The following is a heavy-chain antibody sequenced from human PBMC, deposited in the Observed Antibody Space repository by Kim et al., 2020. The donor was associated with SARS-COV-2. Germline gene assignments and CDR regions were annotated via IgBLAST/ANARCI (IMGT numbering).Heavy chain of an antibody. J-gene: IGHJ6*02. CDR2: ISYDGSNK. Sequence: GGSLRLSCAASGFTFSSYGMHWVRQAPGKGLEWVAVISYDGSNKYYADSVKGRFTISRDNSKNTLYLRMNSLRAEDTAVYYCAKEEGSGYSGGWTYYYYGMDGWGQGATVTVSS. CDR3: AKEEGSGYSGGWTYYYYGMDG. CDR1: GFTFSSYG. V-gene: IGHV3-30*18. D-gene: IGHD6-19*01.